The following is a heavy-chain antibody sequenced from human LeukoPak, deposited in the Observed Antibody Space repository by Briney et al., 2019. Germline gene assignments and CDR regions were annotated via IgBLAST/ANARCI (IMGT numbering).Heavy chain of an antibody. CDR2: ISGSGGST. V-gene: IGHV3-23*01. Sequence: GGSLRLSCAASGFTFSSYAMSWVRQAPGKGLEWVSAISGSGGSTYYADSVKGRFTISRDNSKNTLYLQMNSLRAEDTAIFYCARDDSRGSGSAGWFDPWGQGTLVTVSS. J-gene: IGHJ5*02. CDR1: GFTFSSYA. D-gene: IGHD3-10*01. CDR3: ARDDSRGSGSAGWFDP.